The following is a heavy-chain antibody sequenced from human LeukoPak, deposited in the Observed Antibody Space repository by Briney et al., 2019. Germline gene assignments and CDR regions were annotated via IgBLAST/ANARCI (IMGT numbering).Heavy chain of an antibody. J-gene: IGHJ4*02. CDR2: IKQDGSEK. CDR3: ARFIVVVVAGFGWFDY. Sequence: QAGGPLRLSCGASGFTFTTHWIHWVRQAPGKGLEWVANIKQDGSEKYYVDSVKGRFTISRDNAKNSLYLQMNSLRAEDTAVYYCARFIVVVVAGFGWFDYWGQGTLVTVSS. D-gene: IGHD2-15*01. CDR1: GFTFTTHW. V-gene: IGHV3-7*01.